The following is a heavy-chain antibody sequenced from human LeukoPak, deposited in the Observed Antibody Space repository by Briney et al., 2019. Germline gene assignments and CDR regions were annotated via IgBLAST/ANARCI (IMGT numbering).Heavy chain of an antibody. CDR1: GGSISSSSYY. D-gene: IGHD3-3*01. J-gene: IGHJ4*02. V-gene: IGHV4-39*01. Sequence: TSETLSLTCTVSGGSISSSSYYWGWIRQPPGKGLEWIGSIYYSGSTYYNPSLKSRVTISVDTSKNQFSLKLSSVTAADTAVYYCARRDWRDYWGQGTLVTVSS. CDR3: ARRDWRDY. CDR2: IYYSGST.